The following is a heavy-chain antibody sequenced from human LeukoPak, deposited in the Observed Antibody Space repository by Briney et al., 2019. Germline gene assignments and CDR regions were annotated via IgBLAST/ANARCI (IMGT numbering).Heavy chain of an antibody. CDR2: INPGGNEI. D-gene: IGHD7-27*01. CDR3: MCWGTDNH. V-gene: IGHV3-7*01. CDR1: GFTLRNTW. J-gene: IGHJ4*02. Sequence: GGSLRLSCAASGFTLRNTWMAWVRQAPGKGLEWVANINPGGNEIRSVDSVKGRSIISRDNAKNSLDLQMSSLRVEDTAVYYCMCWGTDNHWGQGILVTVSS.